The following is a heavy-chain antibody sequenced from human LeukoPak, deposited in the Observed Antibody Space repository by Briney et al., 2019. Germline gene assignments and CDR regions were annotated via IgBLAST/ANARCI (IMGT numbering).Heavy chain of an antibody. CDR2: IRSKANNYAT. CDR1: GFTFSGST. J-gene: IGHJ6*02. V-gene: IGHV3-73*01. Sequence: GGSLRLSCAASGFTFSGSTMHWVRQAPGKGLEWVGRIRSKANNYATAYATSVKGRFTLSRDDSKNTAYLQMNSLKTEDTAVYYCIRGAASGSYYGFDVWGQGATVTVSS. CDR3: IRGAASGSYYGFDV. D-gene: IGHD1-26*01.